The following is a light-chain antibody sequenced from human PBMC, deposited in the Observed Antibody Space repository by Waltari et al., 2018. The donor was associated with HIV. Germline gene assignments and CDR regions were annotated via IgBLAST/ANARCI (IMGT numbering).Light chain of an antibody. J-gene: IGLJ2*01. CDR2: EVS. CDR1: SSDVGSYNL. CDR3: CSYVGTSTLV. V-gene: IGLV2-23*02. Sequence: QSALTQPASVSGSPGQSITISCTGTSSDVGSYNLVSWYQQHPGKAPKLMIYEVSNRPSGFSNRFSGSKSGNTASLTISGLQAEDEADYYCCSYVGTSTLVFGGGTKLTVL.